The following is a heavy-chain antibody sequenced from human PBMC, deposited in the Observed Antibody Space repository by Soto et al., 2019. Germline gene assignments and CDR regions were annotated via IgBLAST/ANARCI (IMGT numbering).Heavy chain of an antibody. CDR3: AREGNLGRWLQPLDF. CDR2: IHYNGNT. Sequence: PSETLSLTCTVSGGSISSYYWSWIRQPPGKGLEWIGNIHYNGNTKYNPSLKSRVTMSVDTSKNHFSLRLISVTAADTAIYFCAREGNLGRWLQPLDFWGQGTLVTVS. J-gene: IGHJ4*02. CDR1: GGSISSYY. V-gene: IGHV4-59*01. D-gene: IGHD5-12*01.